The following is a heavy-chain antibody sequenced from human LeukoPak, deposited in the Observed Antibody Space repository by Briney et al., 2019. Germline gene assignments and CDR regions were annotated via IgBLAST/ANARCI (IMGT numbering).Heavy chain of an antibody. CDR2: IIPIFGTA. Sequence: SVKVSCKASGGTFSSSAISWVRQAPGQGLEWMGGIIPIFGTANYAQKFQGRVTITADESTSTAYMELSSMRSEDTAVYYCARDSPSRGDYGGNSDYWGQGTLVTVSS. V-gene: IGHV1-69*13. CDR1: GGTFSSSA. D-gene: IGHD4-23*01. J-gene: IGHJ4*02. CDR3: ARDSPSRGDYGGNSDY.